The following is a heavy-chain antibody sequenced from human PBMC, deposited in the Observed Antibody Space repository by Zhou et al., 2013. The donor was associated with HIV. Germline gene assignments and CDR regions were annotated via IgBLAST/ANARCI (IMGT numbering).Heavy chain of an antibody. J-gene: IGHJ3*01. CDR2: IYASGST. Sequence: QVHLQESGPGLVKPSETLSLTCSVSGGSISDDYWNWIRQPPGKGLEWIGYIYASGSTSYNPSLKSRVTISIDTSKNQFSLKLTSVTAADTAVYYCARGGHWGLVVFDLWGQGTMVTVSS. D-gene: IGHD7-27*01. V-gene: IGHV4-4*09. CDR3: ARGGHWGLVVFDL. CDR1: GGSISDDY.